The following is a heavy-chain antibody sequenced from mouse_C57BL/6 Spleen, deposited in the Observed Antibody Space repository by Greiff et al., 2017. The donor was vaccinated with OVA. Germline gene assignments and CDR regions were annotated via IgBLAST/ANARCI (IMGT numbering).Heavy chain of an antibody. V-gene: IGHV5-17*01. Sequence: EVKLMESGGGLVKPGGSLKLSCAASGFTFSDYGMHWVRQAPEKGLEWVAYISSGSSTIYYADTVKGRFTISRDNAKNTLFLQMTSLRSEDTAMYYCARNGYYGSSLGIWGTGTTVTVSS. CDR3: ARNGYYGSSLGI. D-gene: IGHD1-1*01. CDR1: GFTFSDYG. J-gene: IGHJ1*03. CDR2: ISSGSSTI.